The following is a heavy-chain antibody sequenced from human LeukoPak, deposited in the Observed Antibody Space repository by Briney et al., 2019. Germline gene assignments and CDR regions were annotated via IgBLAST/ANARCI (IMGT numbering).Heavy chain of an antibody. V-gene: IGHV1-18*01. CDR2: ISTDNGNT. CDR1: VYTFTSYG. Sequence: ASVKVSCKASVYTFTSYGSSWVRQAGGQGLEWMGWISTDNGNTNYAQKVQGRVTMTTATSTSTAYMELRSLRSDDTAVYYSARGLRFMEWFTNDAFDIWGQGTMVTVSS. CDR3: ARGLRFMEWFTNDAFDI. J-gene: IGHJ3*02. D-gene: IGHD3-3*01.